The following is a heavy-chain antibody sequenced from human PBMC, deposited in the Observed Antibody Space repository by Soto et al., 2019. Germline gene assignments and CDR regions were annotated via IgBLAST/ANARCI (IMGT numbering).Heavy chain of an antibody. J-gene: IGHJ5*02. CDR3: VRDGTKTLRDWFDP. D-gene: IGHD1-1*01. Sequence: PSETLSLTCTVSGASIIGFYWSWIRRSAGKGLEWIGRIYATGTTDYNPSLKSRVMMSVDTSKKQFSLQLRSVTAADTAVYYCVRDGTKTLRDWFDPWGQGISVTVSS. V-gene: IGHV4-4*07. CDR1: GASIIGFY. CDR2: IYATGTT.